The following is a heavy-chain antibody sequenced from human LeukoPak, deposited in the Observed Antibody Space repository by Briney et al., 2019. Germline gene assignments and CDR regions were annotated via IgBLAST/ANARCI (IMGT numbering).Heavy chain of an antibody. CDR3: ARAVGTSVLTPADC. V-gene: IGHV1-46*01. D-gene: IGHD4/OR15-4a*01. CDR1: GYTFTSYF. CDR2: INPSGGST. Sequence: ASVTVSCKASGYTFTSYFVHWVRQAPGQGLEWMGMINPSGGSTTYAQKFQGRVTMTRDMSTSTIYMELNSLRSEDSAVYYCARAVGTSVLTPADCWGQGTLVTVSS. J-gene: IGHJ4*02.